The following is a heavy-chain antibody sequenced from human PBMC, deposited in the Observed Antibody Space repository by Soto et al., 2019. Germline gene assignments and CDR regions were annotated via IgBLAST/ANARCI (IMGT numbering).Heavy chain of an antibody. V-gene: IGHV3-11*01. D-gene: IGHD1-26*01. Sequence: QVQLVESGGGLVKPGGSLRLSCAASRFTFSDYYMSWIRQAPGKGLEWVSYISSGSSTIYYADSVKGRFTISRDNAKNSLYLQMNSLRAEDTAVYYCARDKAATQIFDYWGQGTLVTVSS. J-gene: IGHJ4*02. CDR2: ISSGSSTI. CDR3: ARDKAATQIFDY. CDR1: RFTFSDYY.